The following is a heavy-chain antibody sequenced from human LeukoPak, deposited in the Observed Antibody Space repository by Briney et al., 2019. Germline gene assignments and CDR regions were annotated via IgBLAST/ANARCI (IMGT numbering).Heavy chain of an antibody. V-gene: IGHV3-21*01. CDR2: MSSGGTYI. CDR1: GFTFSSYA. Sequence: GGSLRLSRAASGFTFSSYAMSWVRQAPGKGLEWVSSMSSGGTYIYYADSVRGRFTITRYNAKNSLYLVMNSLRAEDTATYYCARDRPTGASRVFVVQWGQGTLVTVSS. CDR3: ARDRPTGASRVFVVQ. J-gene: IGHJ4*02. D-gene: IGHD2-15*01.